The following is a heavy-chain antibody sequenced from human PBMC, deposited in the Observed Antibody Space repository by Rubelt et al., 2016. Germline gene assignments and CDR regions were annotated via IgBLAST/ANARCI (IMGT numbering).Heavy chain of an antibody. CDR3: ARDFGYGDRSSPY. D-gene: IGHD4-17*01. Sequence: GSLRLSCAASGFTFSTYSMNWVRQAPGKGLEWISYISGSSSYTNYADSVKGRFTVSRDNAKNSLYLQMNSLRAEDTAVYYCARDFGYGDRSSPYWGQGTLVTVSS. V-gene: IGHV3-21*05. CDR1: GFTFSTYS. CDR2: ISGSSSYT. J-gene: IGHJ4*02.